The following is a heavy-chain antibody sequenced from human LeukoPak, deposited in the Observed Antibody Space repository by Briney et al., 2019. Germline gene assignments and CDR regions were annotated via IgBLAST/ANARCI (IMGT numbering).Heavy chain of an antibody. CDR2: INPNSGGT. J-gene: IGHJ4*02. CDR1: GYTFTGYY. Sequence: ASVKVSCKASGYTFTGYYMHWVRQAPGQGLEWMGWINPNSGGTYYAQKFQGRVTMTRDTSIRTAYMELSGLRSDDTAVYYCARTNYFDGSGCYYGYFDYWGQGTLVTVSS. D-gene: IGHD3-22*01. V-gene: IGHV1-2*02. CDR3: ARTNYFDGSGCYYGYFDY.